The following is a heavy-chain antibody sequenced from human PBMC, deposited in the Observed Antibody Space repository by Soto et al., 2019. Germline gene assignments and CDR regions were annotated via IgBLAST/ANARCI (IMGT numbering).Heavy chain of an antibody. CDR2: ISGSGGST. V-gene: IGHV3-23*01. Sequence: GGSLRLSCAASGFTFSSYAMSWVRQAPGKGLEWVSAISGSGGSTYYADSVKGRFTISRDNSKNTLYLQMNSLRAEDTAVYYCAKLNVLRYFDWSTQRDAFAIWGQGTMVTVSS. CDR3: AKLNVLRYFDWSTQRDAFAI. D-gene: IGHD3-9*01. J-gene: IGHJ3*02. CDR1: GFTFSSYA.